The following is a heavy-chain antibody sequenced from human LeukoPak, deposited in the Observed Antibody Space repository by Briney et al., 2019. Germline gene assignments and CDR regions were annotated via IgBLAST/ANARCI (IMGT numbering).Heavy chain of an antibody. CDR3: ARATYDSSGYYFSGFDY. D-gene: IGHD3-22*01. CDR2: INHSGST. CDR1: GGSFSGYY. Sequence: SETLSLTCAVYGGSFSGYYWSWIRQPPGKGLEWIGEINHSGSTNYNPSLKSRVTISVDTSKNQFSLKLSSVTAADTAVYYCARATYDSSGYYFSGFDYWGQGTLVTISS. J-gene: IGHJ4*02. V-gene: IGHV4-34*01.